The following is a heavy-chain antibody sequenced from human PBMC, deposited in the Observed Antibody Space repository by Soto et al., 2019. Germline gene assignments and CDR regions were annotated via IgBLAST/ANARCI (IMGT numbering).Heavy chain of an antibody. CDR1: GGTFSSYA. Sequence: QVQLVQSGAEVKKPGSSVKVSCKASGGTFSSYAISWVRQAPGQGLEWMGGIIPIFGTANYAQKFQGRVTITADESTGTAYMELSSLRSEDTAVYYCARGRDIVVVPAAINYYGMDVWGQGTTVTVSS. D-gene: IGHD2-2*02. J-gene: IGHJ6*02. CDR3: ARGRDIVVVPAAINYYGMDV. V-gene: IGHV1-69*01. CDR2: IIPIFGTA.